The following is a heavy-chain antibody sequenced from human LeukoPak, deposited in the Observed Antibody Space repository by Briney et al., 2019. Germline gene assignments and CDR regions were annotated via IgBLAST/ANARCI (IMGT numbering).Heavy chain of an antibody. J-gene: IGHJ5*02. Sequence: ASVKISCKASGYTFTGYYMHWVRQAPGQGLEWMGWINPNSGGTNYAQKFQGRVTMTRDTSISTAYMELSRLRSDDTAVYYCARGGGSYFSPFDPWGQGTLVTVSS. CDR1: GYTFTGYY. D-gene: IGHD1-26*01. V-gene: IGHV1-2*02. CDR3: ARGGGSYFSPFDP. CDR2: INPNSGGT.